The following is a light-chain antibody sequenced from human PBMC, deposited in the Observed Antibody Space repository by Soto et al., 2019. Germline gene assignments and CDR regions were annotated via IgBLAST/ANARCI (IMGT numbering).Light chain of an antibody. CDR1: QDIDNF. J-gene: IGKJ4*01. V-gene: IGKV1-27*01. Sequence: DIQITQSPASLSSFLGYIVSITFLASQDIDNFLALYQHKPGKVPKLLIYAASTFQSGVPSRFSGSGSGTDFTLKISSLQPEDVETSYRQKCKGETLNLGGGNXGEIK. CDR2: AAS. CDR3: QKCKGETLN.